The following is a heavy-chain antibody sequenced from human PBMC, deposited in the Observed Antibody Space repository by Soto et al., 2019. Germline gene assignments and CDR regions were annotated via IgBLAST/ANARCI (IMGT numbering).Heavy chain of an antibody. D-gene: IGHD2-8*01. CDR1: GASITGTSY. J-gene: IGHJ4*02. CDR3: ARAMTPHGAPAWYCFDS. V-gene: IGHV4-4*07. Sequence: PSETLSLTCTVSGASITGTSYWSWIRQPAGKGLEWIGRFSLSGTTNYNPSLRSRVTMSADVSKNQSSLRLTSVTAADTALYYCARAMTPHGAPAWYCFDSWGQGTLVTVYS. CDR2: FSLSGTT.